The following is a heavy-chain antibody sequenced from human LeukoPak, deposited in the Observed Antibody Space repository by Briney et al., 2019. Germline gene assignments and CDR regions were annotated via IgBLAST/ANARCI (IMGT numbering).Heavy chain of an antibody. CDR3: ATRFDHHPDFYYYFMDV. J-gene: IGHJ6*03. CDR2: FDPEDGET. D-gene: IGHD3-3*01. CDR1: GYTLTEFS. Sequence: ASVKVSCKVSGYTLTEFSMHWVRQAPGQGLEWMGGFDPEDGETIYAQKFQGRVTMTEDTSTDTDYMELISLLSEDTAVYYCATRFDHHPDFYYYFMDVWGKGTTVTVSS. V-gene: IGHV1-24*01.